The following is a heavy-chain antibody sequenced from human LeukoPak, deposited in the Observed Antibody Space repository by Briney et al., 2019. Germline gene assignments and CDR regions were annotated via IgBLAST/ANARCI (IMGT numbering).Heavy chain of an antibody. J-gene: IGHJ5*02. CDR1: GGSISSSNW. Sequence: SETLSLTCAVSGGSISSSNWWSWVRQPPGKGLEWIGEIYHSGSTNYNPSLKSRVTISVDTSKNQFSLKLSSVTAADTAVYYCARPHIAAAGRGWFDPWGQGTLVTVSS. CDR3: ARPHIAAAGRGWFDP. D-gene: IGHD6-13*01. CDR2: IYHSGST. V-gene: IGHV4-4*02.